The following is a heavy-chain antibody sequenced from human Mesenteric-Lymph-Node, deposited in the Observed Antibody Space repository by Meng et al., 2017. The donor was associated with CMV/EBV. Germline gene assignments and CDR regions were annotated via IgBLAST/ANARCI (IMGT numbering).Heavy chain of an antibody. Sequence: CTVSGDSIRSGGYFWTWIRQHPGKGLEWIGSIYHSGTTYYNPSLKSRVAISVDTSKNQFSLRLSSVTAADTAVYYCARDSSGYYWFDPWGQGTLVTVSS. CDR2: IYHSGTT. J-gene: IGHJ5*02. CDR3: ARDSSGYYWFDP. V-gene: IGHV4-31*03. CDR1: GDSIRSGGYF. D-gene: IGHD3-22*01.